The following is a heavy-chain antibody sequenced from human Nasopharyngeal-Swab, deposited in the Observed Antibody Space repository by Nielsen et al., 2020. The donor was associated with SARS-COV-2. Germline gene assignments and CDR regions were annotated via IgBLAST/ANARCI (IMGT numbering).Heavy chain of an antibody. CDR2: IWYDGSNK. V-gene: IGHV3-33*01. CDR1: GLTFSIYG. D-gene: IGHD6-13*01. CDR3: ARDLRTAAAGTGFDY. J-gene: IGHJ4*02. Sequence: ARSLSLSCAVSGLTFSIYGMRWVRHAPDKGLEWVAVIWYDGSNKYYADSVKGRFTISRDNSKNTLYLQMNSLRAEDTAVYYCARDLRTAAAGTGFDYWGQGTLVTVSS.